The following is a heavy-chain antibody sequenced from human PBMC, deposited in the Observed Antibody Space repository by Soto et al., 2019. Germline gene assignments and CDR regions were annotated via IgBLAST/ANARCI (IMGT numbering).Heavy chain of an antibody. V-gene: IGHV4-34*01. CDR2: INHSGST. J-gene: IGHJ6*02. CDR1: GGSFSGYY. Sequence: SETLSLTCAVYGGSFSGYYWSWIRQPPGKGLAWIGEINHSGSTNYNPSLKSRVTISVDTSKNQFSLKLSSVTAADTAVYYCARGRITMVRGVYYGMDVWGQGTTVTVSS. CDR3: ARGRITMVRGVYYGMDV. D-gene: IGHD3-10*01.